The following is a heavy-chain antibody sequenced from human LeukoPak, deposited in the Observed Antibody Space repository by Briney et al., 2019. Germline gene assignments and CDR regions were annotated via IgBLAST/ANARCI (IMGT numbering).Heavy chain of an antibody. Sequence: GASVKVSCKASGYTFSSFGISWVRQAPGQGLEWMGWISVYTSKTNYAQNLQGRVTITTDTSTTTAYMELRSLRSDDTAVYYCARERSYCGGDSCDAFDIWGQGTLVTVSS. J-gene: IGHJ3*02. V-gene: IGHV1-18*01. CDR1: GYTFSSFG. D-gene: IGHD2-21*01. CDR2: ISVYTSKT. CDR3: ARERSYCGGDSCDAFDI.